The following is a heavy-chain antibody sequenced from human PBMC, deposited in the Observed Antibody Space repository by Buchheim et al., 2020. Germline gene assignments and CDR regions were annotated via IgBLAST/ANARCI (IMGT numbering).Heavy chain of an antibody. D-gene: IGHD5-18*01. CDR3: AKGYSYGQFDY. CDR2: ISAGGGTT. Sequence: EVQLLESGGGLVQPGGSLRLSCAASGFTFNTFPMSWVRQAPGKGLEWVAVISAGGGTTYYAGSVKGRCTISRDTSKNTLYLQMNSLRAEDTAVFYCAKGYSYGQFDYWGQGTL. CDR1: GFTFNTFP. J-gene: IGHJ4*02. V-gene: IGHV3-23*01.